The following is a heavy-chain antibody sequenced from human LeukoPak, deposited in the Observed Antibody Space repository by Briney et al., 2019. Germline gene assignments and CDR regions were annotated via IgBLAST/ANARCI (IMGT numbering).Heavy chain of an antibody. CDR3: AKDLFSGYSGIYYYFDY. CDR2: ISGSADTT. V-gene: IGHV3-23*01. J-gene: IGHJ4*02. Sequence: GGSLRLSCAASGFTFSSYAMNWVRQAPGKGLEWVSSISGSADTTYYADSVKGRFTLSRDNSKNTLYLQMNSLRAEDTALYFCAKDLFSGYSGIYYYFDYWGQGTLVTVSS. CDR1: GFTFSSYA. D-gene: IGHD1-26*01.